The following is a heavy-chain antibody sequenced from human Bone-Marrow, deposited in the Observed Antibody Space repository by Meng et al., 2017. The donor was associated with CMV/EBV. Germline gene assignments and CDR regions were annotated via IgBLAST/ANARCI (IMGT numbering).Heavy chain of an antibody. CDR3: ARDHGSGSYAHRPEVGWYFDL. CDR2: ISDDGSNK. Sequence: GESLKIPCEASGFTFSSYAMHWVRQAPGKGLEGVAVISDDGSNKYYADSVKVRFTISRDNSKNALYLQMNSLRAEDSAVYYCARDHGSGSYAHRPEVGWYFDLWGRGTLVTVSS. J-gene: IGHJ2*01. D-gene: IGHD1-26*01. CDR1: GFTFSSYA. V-gene: IGHV3-30-3*01.